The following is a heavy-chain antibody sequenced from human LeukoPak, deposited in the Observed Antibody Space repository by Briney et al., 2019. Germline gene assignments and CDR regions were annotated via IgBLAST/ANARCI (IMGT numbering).Heavy chain of an antibody. CDR1: GWTFSSYG. CDR2: ISGSGGST. CDR3: AKDRSCTNDICHGDFDY. Sequence: GGSLRLSCAASGWTFSSYGVSWIRQAALKGLRWVSSISGSGGSTYSADSVKGRFTISRDNSKNTLYPQMNSLRAEDTALYYCAKDRSCTNDICHGDFDYWGQGTLVTVSS. J-gene: IGHJ4*02. V-gene: IGHV3-23*01. D-gene: IGHD2-8*01.